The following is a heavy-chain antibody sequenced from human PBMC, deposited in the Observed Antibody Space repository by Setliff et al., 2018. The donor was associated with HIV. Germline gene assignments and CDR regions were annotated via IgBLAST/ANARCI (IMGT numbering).Heavy chain of an antibody. Sequence: TCSVSGGTINIGRHYWGWIRQPPGKGLEWIGSIYYEGDTYYNPPLKRRVTMSIDTAKNQFSLKLSSVTAAATAVNYCAKVGDRKMGGGFDMWGHGTVVTVSS. CDR2: IYYEGDT. CDR3: AKVGDRKMGGGFDM. V-gene: IGHV4-39*02. D-gene: IGHD2-21*02. J-gene: IGHJ3*02. CDR1: GGTINIGRHY.